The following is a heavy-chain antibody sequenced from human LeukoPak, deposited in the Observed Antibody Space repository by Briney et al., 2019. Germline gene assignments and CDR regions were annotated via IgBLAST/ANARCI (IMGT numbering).Heavy chain of an antibody. Sequence: GGSLRLSCAASGFTFSSYNLNWVRQAPGKGLEWVSYISSGSSTIYYADSVKGRFTISRDNAENSLYLQMSSLRDEDTAVYYCVMDMDVWGQGTTVTVSS. V-gene: IGHV3-48*02. J-gene: IGHJ6*02. CDR2: ISSGSSTI. CDR1: GFTFSSYN. CDR3: VMDMDV.